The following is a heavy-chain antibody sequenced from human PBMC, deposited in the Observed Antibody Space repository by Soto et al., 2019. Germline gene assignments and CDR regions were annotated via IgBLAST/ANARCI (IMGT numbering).Heavy chain of an antibody. CDR3: GRGSSVRGYGSWDNCIDF. CDR2: INHSGST. D-gene: IGHD2-15*01. V-gene: IGHV4-34*01. J-gene: IGHJ3*01. CDR1: GGSFSGYY. Sequence: PSETLSLTWAVYGGSFSGYYWSWVRQPPGKGLEWIGAINHSGSTNYNPTFKSRVTISVETSKNQFSLKLSRVNPAATPGFSLGRGSSVRGYGSWDNCIDFWGQGTMVTVSS.